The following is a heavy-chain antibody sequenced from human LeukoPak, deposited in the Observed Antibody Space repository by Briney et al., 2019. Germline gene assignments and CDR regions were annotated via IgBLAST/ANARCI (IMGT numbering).Heavy chain of an antibody. Sequence: ASVKVSCKASGYTFTSYGISWVRQAPGQGLEWMGWINPNSGGTNYAQKFQGRVTMTRDTSISTAYMELSRLRSDDTAVYYCARESAMVTVLDYWGQGTLVTVSS. D-gene: IGHD5-18*01. CDR2: INPNSGGT. CDR1: GYTFTSYG. J-gene: IGHJ4*02. CDR3: ARESAMVTVLDY. V-gene: IGHV1-2*02.